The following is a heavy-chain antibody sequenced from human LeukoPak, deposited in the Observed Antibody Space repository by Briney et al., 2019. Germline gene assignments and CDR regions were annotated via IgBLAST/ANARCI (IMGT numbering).Heavy chain of an antibody. V-gene: IGHV1-18*01. CDR3: ARAQGEEDY. CDR2: SSAYNGNA. Sequence: ASVTVSCTASGGTFSSYAISWVRPAPGQGLEWMGWSSAYNGNANYAQKVLGRVTMTTDTSTSTAYMELRSLRSDDTAVYGCARAQGEEDYWGQGTLVPVFS. J-gene: IGHJ4*02. CDR1: GGTFSSYA.